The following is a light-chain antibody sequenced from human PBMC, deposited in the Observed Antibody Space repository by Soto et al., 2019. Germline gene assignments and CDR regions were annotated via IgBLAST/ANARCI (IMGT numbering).Light chain of an antibody. CDR2: AAS. CDR1: QDINSY. CDR3: QQYTSYPIT. V-gene: IGKV1-16*02. J-gene: IGKJ5*01. Sequence: DIQMTQSPSSLSASVGDKITITCRASQDINSYLVWYQQKPGKAPKSLIYAASSLQSGVQSKFSGSGSGTEITHSISGLQPKDSTTNYCQQYTSYPITFGHGTRLEIK.